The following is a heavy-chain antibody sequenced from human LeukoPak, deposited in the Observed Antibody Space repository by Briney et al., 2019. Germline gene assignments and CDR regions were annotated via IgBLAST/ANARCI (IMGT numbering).Heavy chain of an antibody. D-gene: IGHD6-6*01. CDR3: ARSSYSSSSGV. J-gene: IGHJ3*01. Sequence: GGSLRLSCAVSGFTFSGFWMSWSRQAPGKGLEWVASINSDGSEGYYADVVKGRFTISRDNAKNSLYLQINSLRAEDTAVYYCARSSYSSSSGVRGQGTMVTVSS. CDR2: INSDGSEG. CDR1: GFTFSGFW. V-gene: IGHV3-7*03.